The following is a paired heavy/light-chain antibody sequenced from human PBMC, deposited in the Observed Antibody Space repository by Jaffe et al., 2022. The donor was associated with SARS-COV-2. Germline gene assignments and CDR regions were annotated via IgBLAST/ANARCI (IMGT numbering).Heavy chain of an antibody. Sequence: QLQLQESGPGLLKPSETLSLTCTVSGGSIINNNYYWGWIRQPPGKGLEWIGNIYYSGSTYYDPSLKSRVTISIDTTKNQFSLKLRSVTAADTAVYYCARQSWGTPFHFDYWGQGTLVTVSS. J-gene: IGHJ4*02. CDR1: GGSIINNNYY. CDR3: ARQSWGTPFHFDY. CDR2: IYYSGST. D-gene: IGHD3-16*01. V-gene: IGHV4-39*01.
Light chain of an antibody. CDR3: SSYAGSDNVL. CDR2: EVS. J-gene: IGLJ2*01. V-gene: IGLV2-8*01. CDR1: SSDVGGYNY. Sequence: QSALTQPPSASGSPGQSVTISCTGTSSDVGGYNYVSWYQQHPGKAPKLMISEVSERPSGVPDRFSGSKSGNTASLTVSRLQAEDEADYYCSSYAGSDNVLFGGGTKLTVL.